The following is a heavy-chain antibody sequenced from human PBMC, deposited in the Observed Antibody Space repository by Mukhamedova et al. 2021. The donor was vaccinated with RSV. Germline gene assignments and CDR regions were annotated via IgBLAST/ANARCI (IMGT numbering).Heavy chain of an antibody. CDR3: TRGAASHHDAFDI. V-gene: IGHV1-45*02. J-gene: IGHJ3*02. CDR2: TPFNGKT. Sequence: TPFNGKTNYAQRFQDRVTITRDRSLSTVYMELRSLRSEDTAMYYCTRGAASHHDAFDIWGQGTMFTVS. D-gene: IGHD6-25*01.